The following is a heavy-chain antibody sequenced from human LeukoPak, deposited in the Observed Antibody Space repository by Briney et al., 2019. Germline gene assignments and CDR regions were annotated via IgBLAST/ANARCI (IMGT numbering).Heavy chain of an antibody. CDR3: ARHRDMGNCVNAFDI. CDR2: IYGSDSDT. D-gene: IGHD1-7*01. J-gene: IGHJ3*02. CDR1: GYRFTNYW. Sequence: GESLKISCKGSGYRFTNYWMGWVRQMPGKGLEWMGIIYGSDSDTRYSPSFQGQVTISADKSISTAYLQWSSLKASDTAMYYCARHRDMGNCVNAFDIWGQGTMVTVSS. V-gene: IGHV5-51*01.